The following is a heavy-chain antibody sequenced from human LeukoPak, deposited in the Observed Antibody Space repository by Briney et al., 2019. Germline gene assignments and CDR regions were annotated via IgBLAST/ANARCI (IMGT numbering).Heavy chain of an antibody. CDR1: GYSFTFYW. CDR3: ARREAYCSSTSCRPFDY. V-gene: IGHV5-10-1*01. CDR2: IDPSDSYT. D-gene: IGHD2-2*01. Sequence: PRESLKISCKSSGYSFTFYWISWVRQMPGKGLEWMGRIDPSDSYTNYSPSFQGHVTISADKSISTAYLQWSSLKASDTAMYYCARREAYCSSTSCRPFDYWGQGTLVTVSS. J-gene: IGHJ4*02.